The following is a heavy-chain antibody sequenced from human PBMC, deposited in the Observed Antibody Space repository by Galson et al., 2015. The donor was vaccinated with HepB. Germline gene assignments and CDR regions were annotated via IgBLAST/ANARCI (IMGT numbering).Heavy chain of an antibody. CDR1: SYTFSSYG. CDR2: ISTYNGNT. V-gene: IGHV1-18*01. CDR3: ARDVDHRFDH. Sequence: SVKVSCKASSYTFSSYGVSWVRQAPGQGLQWMGWISTYNGNTNYPQKLQRRVTMTTDTSTSTAYMELRGLKSDDTAVYYCARDVDHRFDHWGQGTLVTVSS. J-gene: IGHJ4*02.